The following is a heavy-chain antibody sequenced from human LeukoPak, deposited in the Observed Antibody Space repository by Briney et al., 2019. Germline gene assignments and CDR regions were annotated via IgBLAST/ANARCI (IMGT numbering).Heavy chain of an antibody. CDR2: IYSGGST. Sequence: GGSLRLSCAASGFTVSSNYMSWVRQAPGKELEWVSVIYSGGSTYYADSVKGRFTISRDNSKNTLYLQMNSLRAEDTAVYYCARDPRGYCSGGSCFQYGMDVWGQGTTVTVSS. CDR1: GFTVSSNY. CDR3: ARDPRGYCSGGSCFQYGMDV. D-gene: IGHD2-15*01. J-gene: IGHJ6*02. V-gene: IGHV3-53*05.